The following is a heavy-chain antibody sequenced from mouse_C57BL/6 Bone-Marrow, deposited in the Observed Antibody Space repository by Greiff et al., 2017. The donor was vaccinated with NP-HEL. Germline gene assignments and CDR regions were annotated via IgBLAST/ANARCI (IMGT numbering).Heavy chain of an antibody. Sequence: VQLQQSGGGLVKPGGSLKLSCAASGFTFSSYAMSWVRQTPEKRLEWVATISDGGSYTYYPDNVKGRFTISRDNAKNNLYLQMSHLKSEDTAMYYCARDDLDVWGTGTTVTVSS. V-gene: IGHV5-4*01. J-gene: IGHJ1*03. CDR3: ARDDLDV. CDR2: ISDGGSYT. CDR1: GFTFSSYA.